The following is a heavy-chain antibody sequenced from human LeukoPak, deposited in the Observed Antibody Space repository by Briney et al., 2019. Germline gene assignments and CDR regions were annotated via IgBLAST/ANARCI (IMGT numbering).Heavy chain of an antibody. CDR3: AKGAGYSYGYEVDY. J-gene: IGHJ4*02. CDR1: GFTFSSYG. CDR2: IRYDGSNK. Sequence: PTGGSLRLSCAASGFTFSSYGIHWVRQAPGKGLEWVAFIRYDGSNKYYADSVKGRFTISRDNSKNTLYLQMNSLRAEDTAVYYCAKGAGYSYGYEVDYWGQGTLVTVSS. D-gene: IGHD5-18*01. V-gene: IGHV3-30*02.